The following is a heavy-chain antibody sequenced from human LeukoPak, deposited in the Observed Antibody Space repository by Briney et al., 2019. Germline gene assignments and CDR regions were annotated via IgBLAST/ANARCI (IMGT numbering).Heavy chain of an antibody. CDR1: GFTFSDYY. J-gene: IGHJ4*02. CDR3: ARDGSSSGYYPYFDY. CDR2: ISSSGSTI. D-gene: IGHD3-22*01. V-gene: IGHV3-11*01. Sequence: PGGSLRLSCAAFGFTFSDYYMSWIRQAPGKGLEWVSYISSSGSTIYYADSVKGRFTISRDNAKNSLYLQMNSLRAEDTAAYYCARDGSSSGYYPYFDYWGQGTLVTVSS.